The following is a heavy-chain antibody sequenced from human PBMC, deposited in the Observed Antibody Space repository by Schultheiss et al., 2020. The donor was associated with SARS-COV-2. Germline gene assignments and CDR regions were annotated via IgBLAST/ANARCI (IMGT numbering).Heavy chain of an antibody. CDR3: TRGETRVWGPFDY. D-gene: IGHD3-16*01. CDR1: GFTFNNAW. J-gene: IGHJ4*02. Sequence: GGSLRLSCAASGFTFNNAWMSWVRQAPGKGLEWVGRIKSETDGGTTDYAAPVSGRFIISRDNAKNTLFLQLNSPRADDTAVYYCTRGETRVWGPFDYWGRGALVTVSS. CDR2: IKSETDGGTT. V-gene: IGHV3-15*05.